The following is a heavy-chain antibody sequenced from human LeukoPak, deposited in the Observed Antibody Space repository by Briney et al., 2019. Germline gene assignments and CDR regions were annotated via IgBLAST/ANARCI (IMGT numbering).Heavy chain of an antibody. Sequence: ASVKVSCKASGYTFTSYGISWVRRAPGQGLEWMGWISAYNGNTNYAQKLQGRVTMTTDTSTDTAYMELSSLRSEDTAVYYCATEGPMSNYYGWSSWGQGTLVTVSS. CDR2: ISAYNGNT. CDR1: GYTFTSYG. CDR3: ATEGPMSNYYGWSS. D-gene: IGHD3-10*01. V-gene: IGHV1-18*01. J-gene: IGHJ5*02.